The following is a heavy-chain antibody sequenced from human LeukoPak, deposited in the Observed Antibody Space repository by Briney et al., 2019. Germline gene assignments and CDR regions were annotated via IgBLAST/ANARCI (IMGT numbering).Heavy chain of an antibody. CDR1: GGSIISGDYY. J-gene: IGHJ3*02. V-gene: IGHV4-30-4*08. D-gene: IGHD2-2*02. CDR2: IYHNVDT. CDR3: ARAGVVPAAINRAFDI. Sequence: PSETLSLTCIVSGGSIISGDYYWTWIRQPPGKGLEWIDYIYHNVDTYYNPSLRSRVSISVDTSKNQFSLKLTSVTAADTAVYYCARAGVVPAAINRAFDIWGQGSLVTVSS.